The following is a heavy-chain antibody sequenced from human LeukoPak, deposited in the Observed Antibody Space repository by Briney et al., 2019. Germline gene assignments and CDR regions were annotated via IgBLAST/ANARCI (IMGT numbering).Heavy chain of an antibody. CDR3: ARDLGGSTSWYRVADY. CDR1: GFPFSSHW. J-gene: IGHJ4*02. V-gene: IGHV3-7*01. CDR2: INQDGSEK. Sequence: GGSLRLSCAASGFPFSSHWLSWFRQSPGKGLEWVAHINQDGSEKYYVDSVKGRFTISRDNSKNTLYLQMNSLRAEDTAVYYCARDLGGSTSWYRVADYWGQGALVTVSS. D-gene: IGHD6-13*01.